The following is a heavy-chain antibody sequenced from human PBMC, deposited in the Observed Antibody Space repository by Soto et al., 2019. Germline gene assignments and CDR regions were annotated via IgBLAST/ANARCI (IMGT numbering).Heavy chain of an antibody. CDR3: AKDTYYHDSSGYYTFDH. Sequence: GGSLRLSCAASRYTFSSYGMHWVRQAPGKGLEWVAVISYDGGNTHYVDSAKGRFTISRDNSKNTLHLQMNSLRADDTAVYYCAKDTYYHDSSGYYTFDHWGQGTPVTVSS. CDR1: RYTFSSYG. V-gene: IGHV3-30*18. J-gene: IGHJ4*02. CDR2: ISYDGGNT. D-gene: IGHD3-22*01.